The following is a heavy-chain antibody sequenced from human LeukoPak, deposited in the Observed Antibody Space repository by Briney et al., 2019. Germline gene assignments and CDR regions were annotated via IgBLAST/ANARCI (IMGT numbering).Heavy chain of an antibody. J-gene: IGHJ4*02. CDR3: ARDPVYYDFWSGYFDS. CDR2: IYSGGST. Sequence: GGSLRLSCAASGFTVSGNYMNWVRQAPGKGLEWVSVIYSGGSTYYTDSVKGRFTISRDNSKNTLYVQMNSLRAEDTAVYYCARDPVYYDFWSGYFDSWGQGIQVTVSS. D-gene: IGHD3-3*01. V-gene: IGHV3-66*02. CDR1: GFTVSGNY.